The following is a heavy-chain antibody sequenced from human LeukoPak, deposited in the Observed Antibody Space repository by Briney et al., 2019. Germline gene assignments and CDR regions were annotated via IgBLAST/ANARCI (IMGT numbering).Heavy chain of an antibody. CDR1: GFKFSNYG. J-gene: IGHJ4*01. Sequence: PGGSLRLSCGASGFKFSNYGMHWVRQAPGKGLEWVAIIWYDGSNRGYADSVNGRFTISRDNSKNTLYLQMNSLRAEDTAMYYCARIRGASSRNWYLDYWGHATLVTVSS. CDR3: ARIRGASSRNWYLDY. D-gene: IGHD1-1*01. CDR2: IWYDGSNR. V-gene: IGHV3-33*01.